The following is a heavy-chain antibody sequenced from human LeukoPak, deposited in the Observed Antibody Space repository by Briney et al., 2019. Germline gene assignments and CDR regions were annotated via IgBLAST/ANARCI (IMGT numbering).Heavy chain of an antibody. CDR3: ARDSGEYYFDY. CDR2: ISPASNTI. D-gene: IGHD2-15*01. J-gene: IGHJ4*02. CDR1: GFAFNTYA. Sequence: AGGSLRLSCITSGFAFNTYAMHWVRQAPGKGLEWISYISPASNTIYYADSVKGRFTISRDNAKNSVFLQMSSLRDEDTAVYYCARDSGEYYFDYWGQGTLVTVSS. V-gene: IGHV3-48*02.